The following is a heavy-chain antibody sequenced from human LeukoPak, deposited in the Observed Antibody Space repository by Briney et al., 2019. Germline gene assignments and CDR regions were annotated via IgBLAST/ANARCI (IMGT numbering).Heavy chain of an antibody. CDR1: GFTVSSNY. V-gene: IGHV3-23*01. D-gene: IGHD3-22*01. CDR2: ISGSGPYT. CDR3: ARVTGPRRYYSDNNGYRPYYFDY. J-gene: IGHJ4*02. Sequence: GGSLRLSCAASGFTVSSNYMSWVRQAPGKGLEWVSAISGSGPYTYYADSVKGRFTISRDNSKNTLYLQMNSLRAEDTAVYYCARVTGPRRYYSDNNGYRPYYFDYWGQGTLVTVSS.